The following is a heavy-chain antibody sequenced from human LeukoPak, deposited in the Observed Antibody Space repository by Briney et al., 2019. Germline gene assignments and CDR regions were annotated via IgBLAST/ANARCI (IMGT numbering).Heavy chain of an antibody. CDR3: ARVGRVWLRSYYYYMDV. CDR1: GFTFSDYY. V-gene: IGHV3-11*01. Sequence: GGSLRLSCAASGFTFSDYYMSWIRQAPGKGLEWVSYISSSGSTIYYVDSVKGRFTISRDNAKNSLYLQMNSLRAEDTAVYYCARVGRVWLRSYYYYMDVWGKGTTVTVSS. J-gene: IGHJ6*03. D-gene: IGHD5-12*01. CDR2: ISSSGSTI.